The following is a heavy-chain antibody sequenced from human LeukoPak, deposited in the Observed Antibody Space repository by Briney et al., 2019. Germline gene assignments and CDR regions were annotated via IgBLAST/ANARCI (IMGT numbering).Heavy chain of an antibody. CDR2: INHSGST. CDR3: ARGSRIAAAVHDY. Sequence: SETLSLTCAVYGGSFSGYYWSWIRQPPGKGLEWIGEINHSGSTNYNPSLKSRVTISVDTSKNQFSLKLSSVTAADTAVYYCARGSRIAAAVHDYWGQGTLVTVSS. CDR1: GGSFSGYY. J-gene: IGHJ4*02. D-gene: IGHD6-13*01. V-gene: IGHV4-34*01.